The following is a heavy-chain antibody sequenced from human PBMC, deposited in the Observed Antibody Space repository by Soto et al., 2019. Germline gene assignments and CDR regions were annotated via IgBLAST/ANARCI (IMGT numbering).Heavy chain of an antibody. CDR3: VKDRMAHTSVWDPFDI. J-gene: IGHJ3*02. CDR2: SGGDGNDR. Sequence: AGSLRLSSAASGLTGLTFNIVAMSWIRQAPGKGLEWVSGSGGDGNDRYYADSVKGRFTISRDNSRNTAFLQMNSLRGEDKAIYFCVKDRMAHTSVWDPFDIWGQGTMVTVSS. V-gene: IGHV3-23*01. D-gene: IGHD2-2*02. CDR1: GLTGLTFNIVA.